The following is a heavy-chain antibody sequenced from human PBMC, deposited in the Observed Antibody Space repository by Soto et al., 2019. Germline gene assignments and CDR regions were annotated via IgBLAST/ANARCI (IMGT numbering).Heavy chain of an antibody. CDR3: ARGVDTASYYYYGMDV. Sequence: TGGSLRLSCAASGFTFSSYAMHWVRQAPGKGLEWVAVISYDGSNKYYADSVKGRFTISRDNSKNTLYLQMNSLRAEDTAVYYCARGVDTASYYYYGMDVWGQGTTVTVSS. D-gene: IGHD5-18*01. J-gene: IGHJ6*02. CDR1: GFTFSSYA. V-gene: IGHV3-30-3*01. CDR2: ISYDGSNK.